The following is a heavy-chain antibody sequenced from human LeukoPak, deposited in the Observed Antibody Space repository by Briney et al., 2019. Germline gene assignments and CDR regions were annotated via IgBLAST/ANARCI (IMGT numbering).Heavy chain of an antibody. CDR1: GYTFTGYY. J-gene: IGHJ3*02. D-gene: IGHD1-1*01. CDR2: INPNSSGT. Sequence: ASVKVSCKASGYTFTGYYMHWVRQAPGQGLEWMGWINPNSSGTNYAQNLQGRVTMTRDTSISTVYMELSRLRSDDTAVYYCARCDNCNDVRKAFDIWGQGTMVTVSS. CDR3: ARCDNCNDVRKAFDI. V-gene: IGHV1-2*02.